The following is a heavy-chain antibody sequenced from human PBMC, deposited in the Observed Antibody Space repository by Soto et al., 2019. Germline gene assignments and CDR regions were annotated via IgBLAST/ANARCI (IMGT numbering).Heavy chain of an antibody. Sequence: LRLSFAPSGFTFSSFAMNWVRQAPWKGLEWVSFISGSDGTYYADSVKGRFTISRDNSKNTLDLQMNSLRAEDTAVYYCAKDPAPYSNFANWFDPWGPVTQVTVSS. V-gene: IGHV3-23*01. J-gene: IGHJ5*02. CDR1: GFTFSSFA. D-gene: IGHD4-4*01. CDR2: ISGSDGT. CDR3: AKDPAPYSNFANWFDP.